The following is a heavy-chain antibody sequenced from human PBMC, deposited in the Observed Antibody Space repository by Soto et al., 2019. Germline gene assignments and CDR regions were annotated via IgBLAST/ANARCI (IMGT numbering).Heavy chain of an antibody. J-gene: IGHJ6*02. CDR1: GGSISSYY. Sequence: PSETLSLTCTVSGGSISSYYWSWIRQPPGKGLEWIGYIYYSGSTNYNPSLKSRVTISVDTSKNQFSLKLSSVTAADTAVYYCSIRIAYYHYYQKCFWGQGTTVPVSS. V-gene: IGHV4-59*08. CDR3: SIRIAYYHYYQKCF. D-gene: IGHD1-26*01. CDR2: IYYSGST.